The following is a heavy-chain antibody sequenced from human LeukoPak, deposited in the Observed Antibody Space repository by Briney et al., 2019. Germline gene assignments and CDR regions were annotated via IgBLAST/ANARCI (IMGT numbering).Heavy chain of an antibody. D-gene: IGHD5-18*01. CDR1: GGSISSYH. CDR2: IYYSGST. J-gene: IGHJ4*02. V-gene: IGHV4-59*01. Sequence: SETLSLTCTVSGGSISSYHWSWIRQPPGKGLEWIGCIYYSGSTNYNPSLKSRVTISVDTSRNQFSLKLSSVTAADTAVYYCARDFRGYIDYWGQGALVTVSS. CDR3: ARDFRGYIDY.